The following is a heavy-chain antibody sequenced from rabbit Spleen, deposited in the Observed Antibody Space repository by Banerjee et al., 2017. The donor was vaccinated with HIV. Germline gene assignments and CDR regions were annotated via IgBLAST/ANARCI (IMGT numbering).Heavy chain of an antibody. V-gene: IGHV1S45*01. J-gene: IGHJ4*01. D-gene: IGHD8-1*01. CDR3: ARDLVAVISWNFNL. Sequence: EQLEESGGGLVKPEGSLTLTCKASGVSLNDKDVMCWVRQAPGKGLEWIACINIATGKSVYASWAKGRFTMSRTSSTTVTLQMTSLTAADTATYFCARDLVAVISWNFNLWGPGTLVTVS. CDR2: INIATGKS. CDR1: GVSLNDKDV.